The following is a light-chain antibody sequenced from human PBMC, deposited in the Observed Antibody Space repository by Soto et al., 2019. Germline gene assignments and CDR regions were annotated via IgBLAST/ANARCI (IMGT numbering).Light chain of an antibody. CDR3: SSYTTNSTVL. J-gene: IGLJ2*01. CDR1: SNDVGSYNF. CDR2: NDS. Sequence: QSALTQPASVSGSPGQSITISSTGTSNDVGSYNFVSWYQQHPGKAPKLMIYNDSHRPSGVSNRFSGSKSGNTASLTISGLQSEDEADYYCSSYTTNSTVLFGGGTQLTVL. V-gene: IGLV2-14*03.